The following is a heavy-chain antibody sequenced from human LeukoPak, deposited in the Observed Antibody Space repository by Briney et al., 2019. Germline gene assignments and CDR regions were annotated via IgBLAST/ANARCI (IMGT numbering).Heavy chain of an antibody. Sequence: KPSETLSLTCAVYGGSFSGYYWSWIRQPPGKGLEWIGEINHSGSTNYNPSLKSRVTISVDTSKSQFALKLSSVTAADTAVYYCAKSYFDYSTYYSSYFNLWGQGALVTVSS. V-gene: IGHV4-34*01. CDR3: AKSYFDYSTYYSSYFNL. CDR1: GGSFSGYY. J-gene: IGHJ4*02. D-gene: IGHD4-11*01. CDR2: INHSGST.